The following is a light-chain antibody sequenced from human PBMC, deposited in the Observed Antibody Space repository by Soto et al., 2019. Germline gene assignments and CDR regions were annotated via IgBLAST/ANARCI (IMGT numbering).Light chain of an antibody. V-gene: IGLV1-44*01. CDR3: EAWDDSLIGVL. CDR2: RTN. Sequence: QSVLTQSPSASGTPGQRVSISCSGSTSNIGTNTVSWYQHVPGTAPKLLIYRTNQRPSGVPDRFSASKSGTSASLAISGLQSEDEADYYCEAWDDSLIGVLFGGGTKLTVL. CDR1: TSNIGTNT. J-gene: IGLJ2*01.